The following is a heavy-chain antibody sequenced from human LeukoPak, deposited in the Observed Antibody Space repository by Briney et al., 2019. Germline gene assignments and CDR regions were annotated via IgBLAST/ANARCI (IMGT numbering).Heavy chain of an antibody. CDR2: INHNGNVN. Sequence: PGGSLRLSCAASGFTFSSYWMNWARQAPGKGLEWVASINHNGNVNYYVDSVKGRFTISRDNAKNSLYLQMNSLRAEDTAVYYCARDLKRGVRYYGMDVWGQGTTVTVSS. CDR3: ARDLKRGVRYYGMDV. CDR1: GFTFSSYW. D-gene: IGHD2-8*01. J-gene: IGHJ6*02. V-gene: IGHV3-7*01.